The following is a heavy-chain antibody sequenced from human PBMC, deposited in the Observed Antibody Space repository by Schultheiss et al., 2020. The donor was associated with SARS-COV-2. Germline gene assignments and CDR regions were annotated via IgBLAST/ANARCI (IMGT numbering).Heavy chain of an antibody. CDR2: IYTSGST. J-gene: IGHJ4*02. V-gene: IGHV4-39*07. CDR1: GGSISSSSYY. D-gene: IGHD6-6*01. Sequence: SETLSLTCTVSGGSISSSSYYWGWIRQPPGKGLEWIGSIYTSGSTNYNPSLKSRVTISVDTSKNQFSLKLSSVTAADTAVYYCARGQGGQLVPFDYWGQGTLVTVSS. CDR3: ARGQGGQLVPFDY.